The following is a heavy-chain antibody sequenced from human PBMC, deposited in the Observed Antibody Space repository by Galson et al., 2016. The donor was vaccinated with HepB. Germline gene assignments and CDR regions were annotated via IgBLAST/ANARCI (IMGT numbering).Heavy chain of an antibody. V-gene: IGHV1-18*04. D-gene: IGHD6-13*01. CDR2: ISAYSGNT. CDR3: ARDRGIAAAGTVMDY. J-gene: IGHJ4*02. Sequence: SVKASCKASGYTFRSYGFSWVRQAPGQGLEWMGWISAYSGNTDFAQKFQGRLSMTTDTSTSTAYMELRSLRSDDTAVYYCARDRGIAAAGTVMDYWGQGTLVTVSS. CDR1: GYTFRSYG.